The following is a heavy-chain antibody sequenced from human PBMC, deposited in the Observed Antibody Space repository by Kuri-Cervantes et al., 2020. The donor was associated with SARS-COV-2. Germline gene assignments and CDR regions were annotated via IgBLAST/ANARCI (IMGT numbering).Heavy chain of an antibody. CDR1: GYSISSGYY. J-gene: IGHJ4*02. Sequence: GSLRLSCAVSGYSISSGYYWGWIRQPPGKGLEWIGSIYYSGSTYYNPSLKSRVTISVDTSKNQFSLKLSSVTAADTAVYYCARRPAVAGPYFDYWGQGTLVTVSS. D-gene: IGHD6-19*01. V-gene: IGHV4-38-2*01. CDR2: IYYSGST. CDR3: ARRPAVAGPYFDY.